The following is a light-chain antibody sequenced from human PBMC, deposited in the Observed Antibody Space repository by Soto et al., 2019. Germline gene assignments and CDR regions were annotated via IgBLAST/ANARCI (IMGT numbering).Light chain of an antibody. CDR1: RSNIGNNA. CDR2: NNN. Sequence: QAVVTQTPSACGTPEHTVTISCYGSRSNIGNNAVSWYQQFPGTAPKLLIYNNNQRPSGVPDRFSGSKSGTSASLAISGLQSEDEADYYCATWDDSLNARGVFGGGTKLTVL. V-gene: IGLV1-44*01. CDR3: ATWDDSLNARGV. J-gene: IGLJ3*02.